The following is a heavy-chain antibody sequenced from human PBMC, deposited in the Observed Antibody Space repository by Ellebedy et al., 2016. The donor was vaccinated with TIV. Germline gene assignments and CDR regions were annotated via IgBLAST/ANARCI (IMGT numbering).Heavy chain of an antibody. Sequence: GESLKISXAASGFSFSDHHMDWVRQAPGKGLEWVGRIRSKLRSYTTEYAASVKGRFTISRDDSKNSLYLQMNSLKTEDTAVYYCARAPGSGSRWGQGTLVTVSS. J-gene: IGHJ4*02. CDR2: IRSKLRSYTT. CDR3: ARAPGSGSR. V-gene: IGHV3-72*01. CDR1: GFSFSDHH. D-gene: IGHD3-10*01.